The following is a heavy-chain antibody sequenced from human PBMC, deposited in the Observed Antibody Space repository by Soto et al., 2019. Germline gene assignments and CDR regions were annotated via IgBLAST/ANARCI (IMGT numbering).Heavy chain of an antibody. J-gene: IGHJ3*02. V-gene: IGHV3-15*01. CDR2: INSKTGGRTT. CDR3: TTEGGAGDDAFDI. D-gene: IGHD1-1*01. CDR1: GFTFSNAW. Sequence: GGSLRPSCAASGFTFSNAWMSWVRQAPGEGLVWVGRINSKTGGRTTDYAAPGKGRFTVARDESTNTLYLRMNSLKTKDTYVYYCTTEGGAGDDAFDIWGQGTMVTGSS.